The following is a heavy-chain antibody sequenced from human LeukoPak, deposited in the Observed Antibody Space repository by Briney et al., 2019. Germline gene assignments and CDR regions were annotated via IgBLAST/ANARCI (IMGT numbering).Heavy chain of an antibody. V-gene: IGHV3-73*01. CDR2: IRSKANSYAT. D-gene: IGHD5-12*01. Sequence: GGSLRLSCAASGFTFSGSAMHWVRQASGKGLEWVGRIRSKANSYATAYAASVKGRFTISRDDSKNTAYLQMNSLKTEDTAVYYCTSPLAPIIVAPYYYYMDVWGKGTTVTVSS. J-gene: IGHJ6*03. CDR1: GFTFSGSA. CDR3: TSPLAPIIVAPYYYYMDV.